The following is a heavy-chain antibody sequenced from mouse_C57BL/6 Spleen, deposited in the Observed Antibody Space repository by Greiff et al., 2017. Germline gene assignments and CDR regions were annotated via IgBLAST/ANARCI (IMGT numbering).Heavy chain of an antibody. D-gene: IGHD1-1*01. Sequence: VQLVESGPGLVQPSQSLSITCTVSGFSLTSYGVHWVRQSPGKGLEWLGVIWSGGSTDYNAAFISRLSISKDNSKSQVFFKMNSLQADDTAIYYCARTIFTTVHGFAYWGQGTLVTVSA. CDR3: ARTIFTTVHGFAY. CDR2: IWSGGST. CDR1: GFSLTSYG. V-gene: IGHV2-2*01. J-gene: IGHJ3*01.